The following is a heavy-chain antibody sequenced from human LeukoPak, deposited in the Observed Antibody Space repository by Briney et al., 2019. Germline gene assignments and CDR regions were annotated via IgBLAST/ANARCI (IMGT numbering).Heavy chain of an antibody. CDR1: GGSISSYY. J-gene: IGHJ4*02. D-gene: IGHD3-10*01. CDR3: ARGSWYYYGSGSYYQD. Sequence: SETLSLTCTVSGGSISSYYWSWIRQPPGKGLEWTGYIYYSGSTNYNPSLKSRVTISVDTSKNQFSLKLSSVTAADTAVYYCARGSWYYYGSGSYYQDWGQGTLVTVSS. CDR2: IYYSGST. V-gene: IGHV4-59*01.